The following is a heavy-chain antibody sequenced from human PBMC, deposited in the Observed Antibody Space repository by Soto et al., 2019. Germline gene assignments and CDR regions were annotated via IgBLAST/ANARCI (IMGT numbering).Heavy chain of an antibody. D-gene: IGHD5-12*01. V-gene: IGHV3-30*18. Sequence: QVQLVESGGGVVQPGRSLRLSCAASGFTFSSYGMHWVRQAPGKGLEWLAVISCDGSNTYYADSVKGRFTISRDTSKNTLDLEMNRLRAEDTAVYYCANDQRWLQYYCHYWGQGTLVTVSS. CDR2: ISCDGSNT. CDR3: ANDQRWLQYYCHY. J-gene: IGHJ4*02. CDR1: GFTFSSYG.